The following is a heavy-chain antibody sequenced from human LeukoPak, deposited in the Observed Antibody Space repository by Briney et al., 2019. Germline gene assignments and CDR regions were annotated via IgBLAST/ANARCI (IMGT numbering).Heavy chain of an antibody. J-gene: IGHJ4*02. V-gene: IGHV3-20*04. CDR1: GFTFDDFG. D-gene: IGHD4-17*01. Sequence: GGSLRLSCAASGFTFDDFGMSWVRQGPGKGLEWVSGINWNGGSTGYADSVKGRFTISRDNAKKSLYLQMNSLRAEDTALYYCARAPMTTVTTIDYWGQGTLVIVSS. CDR2: INWNGGST. CDR3: ARAPMTTVTTIDY.